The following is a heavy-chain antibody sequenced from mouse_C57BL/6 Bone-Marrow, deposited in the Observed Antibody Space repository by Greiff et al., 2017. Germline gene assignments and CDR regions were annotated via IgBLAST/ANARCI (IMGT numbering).Heavy chain of an antibody. CDR2: IDPNSGGT. CDR3: ARRDGSSYYYAMDY. CDR1: GYTFTSYW. V-gene: IGHV1-72*01. J-gene: IGHJ4*01. Sequence: QVQLKQPGAELVKPGASVKLSCKASGYTFTSYWMHWVKQRPGRGLEWIGRIDPNSGGTKYNEKFKSKATLTVDKPSSTAYMQLSSLTSEDSAVYYCARRDGSSYYYAMDYWGQGTSVTVSS. D-gene: IGHD1-1*01.